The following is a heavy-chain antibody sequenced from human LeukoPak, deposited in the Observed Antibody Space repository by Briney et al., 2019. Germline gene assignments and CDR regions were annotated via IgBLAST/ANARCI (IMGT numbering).Heavy chain of an antibody. J-gene: IGHJ2*01. D-gene: IGHD4-17*01. Sequence: ASVKVSCKASGYTFTGYYMHWVRQAPGQGLEWMGRISPNSGGTNYAQKFQGRVTMTRDTSISTAYMELSRLRSDDTAVYYCARATRTTVTARLHWYFDLWGRGTLVTVSS. V-gene: IGHV1-2*06. CDR3: ARATRTTVTARLHWYFDL. CDR1: GYTFTGYY. CDR2: ISPNSGGT.